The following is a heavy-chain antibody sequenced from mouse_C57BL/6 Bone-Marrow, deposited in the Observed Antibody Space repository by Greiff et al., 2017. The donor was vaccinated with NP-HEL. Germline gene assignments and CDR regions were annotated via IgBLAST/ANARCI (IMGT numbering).Heavy chain of an antibody. CDR2: INPGSGGT. CDR3: AREGGDGYYPSWFAY. CDR1: GYAFTNYL. Sequence: QVQLQQSGAELARPGTSVKVSCKASGYAFTNYLIEWVKQRPGQGLEWIGVINPGSGGTNYNEKFKGKATLTADKSSSTAYMQLSSLTSEDSAVYFCAREGGDGYYPSWFAYWGQGTLVTVSA. J-gene: IGHJ3*01. V-gene: IGHV1-54*01. D-gene: IGHD2-3*01.